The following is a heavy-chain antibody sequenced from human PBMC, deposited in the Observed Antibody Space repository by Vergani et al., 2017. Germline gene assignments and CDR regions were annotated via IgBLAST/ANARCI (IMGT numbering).Heavy chain of an antibody. Sequence: EVQLVETGGGLIQPGGSLRLSCAASGFTFSSYAMSWVRQAPGKGLEWVSAISGSGGSTYYADSVKGRFTISRDNSKNTLYLQMNSLRAEDTAVYYCARDWSVVVPAAMGYYYGMDVWGQGTTVTVSS. J-gene: IGHJ6*02. CDR2: ISGSGGST. CDR1: GFTFSSYA. D-gene: IGHD2-2*01. V-gene: IGHV3-23*04. CDR3: ARDWSVVVPAAMGYYYGMDV.